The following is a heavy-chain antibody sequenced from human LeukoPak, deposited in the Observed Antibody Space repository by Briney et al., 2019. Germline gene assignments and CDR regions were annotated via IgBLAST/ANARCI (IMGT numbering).Heavy chain of an antibody. J-gene: IGHJ4*02. CDR2: IKQDGSEK. D-gene: IGHD3-22*01. CDR3: ARDQVIGYYDSSGPPDY. Sequence: PGGSLRLSCAASGFTFSSYWMSWVRQAPGKGLEWVANIKQDGSEKYYVDSVKGRFNISRDNAKNSLYLQMNSLRAEDTAVYYCARDQVIGYYDSSGPPDYWGQGTLVTVSS. CDR1: GFTFSSYW. V-gene: IGHV3-7*01.